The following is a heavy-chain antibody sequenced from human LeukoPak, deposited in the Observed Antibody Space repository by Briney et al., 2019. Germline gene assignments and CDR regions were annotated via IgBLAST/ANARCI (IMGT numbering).Heavy chain of an antibody. CDR2: TSNSGHT. CDR1: GGSVSSGNYY. D-gene: IGHD5-24*01. CDR3: ARGGMATTYFDY. Sequence: SETLSLTCTVSGGSVSSGNYYWSWIRQPPGKGLEWIGFTSNSGHTDSNASLKSRVTISVDTSKNQFSLKLKSVTAADTAVYYCARGGMATTYFDYWGQGTLVTVSS. V-gene: IGHV4-61*01. J-gene: IGHJ4*02.